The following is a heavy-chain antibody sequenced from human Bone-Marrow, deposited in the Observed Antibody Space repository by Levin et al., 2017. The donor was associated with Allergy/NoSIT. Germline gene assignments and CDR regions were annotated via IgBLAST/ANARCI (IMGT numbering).Heavy chain of an antibody. V-gene: IGHV4-59*08. J-gene: IGHJ4*02. Sequence: PSETLSLTCPVSGGSISGYYWSWMRQSPGKGLEWIGYIHYTGSTNYNPSLQSRVTISIDTSKNQLFLRLSSVTAADTAVYYCARHPGASFDYWDQGTLVTVSS. CDR3: ARHPGASFDY. D-gene: IGHD1-26*01. CDR1: GGSISGYY. CDR2: IHYTGST.